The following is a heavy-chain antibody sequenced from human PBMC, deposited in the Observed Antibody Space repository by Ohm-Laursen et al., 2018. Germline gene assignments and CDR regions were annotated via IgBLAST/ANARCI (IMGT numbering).Heavy chain of an antibody. J-gene: IGHJ5*02. CDR1: GGSISSYY. CDR3: ARDLWKMLRGASWFDP. CDR2: IYYSGST. Sequence: GTLSLTCTVSGGSISSYYWSWIRQPPGKGLEWIGYIYYSGSTNYNPSLKSRVTISVDTSKNQFSLKLSSVTAADTAVYYCARDLWKMLRGASWFDPWGQGTLVTVSS. V-gene: IGHV4-59*01. D-gene: IGHD3-10*01.